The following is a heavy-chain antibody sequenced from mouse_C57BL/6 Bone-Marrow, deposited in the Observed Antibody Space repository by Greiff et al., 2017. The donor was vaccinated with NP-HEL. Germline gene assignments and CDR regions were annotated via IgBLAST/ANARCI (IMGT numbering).Heavy chain of an antibody. Sequence: QVQLQQPGAELVMPGASVKLSCKASGYTFTSYWMHWVKQRPGQGLEWIGEIDPSDSYTNYNQKFKGKSTLTVDKSSSSAYMQLSSLTSEDSAVYYCARLTTVGAHWYFDVWGTGTTVTVSS. V-gene: IGHV1-69*01. CDR1: GYTFTSYW. J-gene: IGHJ1*03. CDR3: ARLTTVGAHWYFDV. CDR2: IDPSDSYT. D-gene: IGHD1-1*01.